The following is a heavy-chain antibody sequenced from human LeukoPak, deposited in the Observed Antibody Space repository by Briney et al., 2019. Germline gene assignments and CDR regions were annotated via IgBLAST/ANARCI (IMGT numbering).Heavy chain of an antibody. CDR3: ARVTGPTSTMVRGVIIPAFAY. J-gene: IGHJ4*02. D-gene: IGHD3-10*01. CDR1: GFTVSNNY. CDR2: IYSGGST. V-gene: IGHV3-53*01. Sequence: GGSLRLSCAASGFTVSNNYMSWVRQSPGKGLEWVSIIYSGGSTYYADFVKGRFTISRDSSTNTLYLQMNSLRAEDTAVYYCARVTGPTSTMVRGVIIPAFAYWGQGTLVTVSS.